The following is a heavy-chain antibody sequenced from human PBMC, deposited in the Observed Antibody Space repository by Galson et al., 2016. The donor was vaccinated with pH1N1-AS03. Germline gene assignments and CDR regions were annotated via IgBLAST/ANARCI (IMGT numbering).Heavy chain of an antibody. CDR1: GFTFEDHA. V-gene: IGHV3-9*01. Sequence: SLRLSCAASGFTFEDHAMHWVRQIPGRGLEWVSHISWNSGKLGYAASVNGRFTISRENAKNSVYLQMNRLRLEDTALYYCARDRLWSGDNEPFDLWGQGTVVTVS. J-gene: IGHJ3*01. CDR3: ARDRLWSGDNEPFDL. D-gene: IGHD3-10*01. CDR2: ISWNSGKL.